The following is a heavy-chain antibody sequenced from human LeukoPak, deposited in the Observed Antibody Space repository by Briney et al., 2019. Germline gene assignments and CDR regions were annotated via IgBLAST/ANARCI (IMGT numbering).Heavy chain of an antibody. CDR1: GGTFSSYA. CDR3: ARDYYGSARNFDY. V-gene: IGHV1-18*01. CDR2: ISGYSGNT. D-gene: IGHD3-10*01. J-gene: IGHJ4*02. Sequence: GASVKVSCKASGGTFSSYAISWVRQAPGQGLEWMGWISGYSGNTNYAQKLQGRVTMATDTSTSTAYMELRSLRSDDTAVYYCARDYYGSARNFDYWGQGTLVTVSS.